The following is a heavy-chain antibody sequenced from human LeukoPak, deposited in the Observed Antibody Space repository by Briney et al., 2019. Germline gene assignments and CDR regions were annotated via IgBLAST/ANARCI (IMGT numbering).Heavy chain of an antibody. CDR2: IYHSGST. D-gene: IGHD3-10*01. J-gene: IGHJ4*02. CDR1: GGSISSGDYY. Sequence: SQTLSLTCTVSGGSISSGDYYWSWIRQPPGKGLEWIGSIYHSGSTYYNPFLKSRVTISVDTSKNQFSLKLSSVTAADTAVYYCAGRPDASGSYSLDYWGQGTLVTVSS. CDR3: AGRPDASGSYSLDY. V-gene: IGHV4-30-4*01.